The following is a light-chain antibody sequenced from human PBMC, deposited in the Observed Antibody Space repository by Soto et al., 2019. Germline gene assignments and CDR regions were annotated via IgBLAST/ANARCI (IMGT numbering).Light chain of an antibody. CDR3: LQHHTFHRT. V-gene: IGKV1-17*01. Sequence: DIQMTQSPSSLSASVGDSVTITCRASQGISSDLAWYQQKPGNAPQRLIYSASSLQTGVPSRFGGSGSGTEFTLTISSLQPEDSATYYCLQHHTFHRTFGQGTRVEVK. CDR2: SAS. CDR1: QGISSD. J-gene: IGKJ1*01.